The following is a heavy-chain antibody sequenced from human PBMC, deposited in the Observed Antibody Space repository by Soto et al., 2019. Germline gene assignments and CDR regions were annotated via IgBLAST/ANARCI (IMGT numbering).Heavy chain of an antibody. V-gene: IGHV3-33*01. J-gene: IGHJ4*02. CDR3: ASDLTSSSWYGTFDY. CDR1: GFTFSSYG. CDR2: IWYDGSNK. Sequence: QVQLVESGGGVVQPGRSLRLSCAASGFTFSSYGMHWVRQAPGKGLEWVAVIWYDGSNKYYADSVKGRFTISRDNSKNTLYLQMNSLRAEDTAVYYGASDLTSSSWYGTFDYWGQGTLVTVSS. D-gene: IGHD6-13*01.